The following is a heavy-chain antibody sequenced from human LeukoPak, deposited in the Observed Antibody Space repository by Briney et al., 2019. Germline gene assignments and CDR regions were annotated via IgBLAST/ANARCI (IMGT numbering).Heavy chain of an antibody. J-gene: IGHJ4*02. CDR3: TGPNQFDY. CDR2: IRSKTDGGTA. Sequence: GGSLRLSCAASGFTFSNAWMSWVRQHPGKGLEWVGRIRSKTDGGTADYAAPVKGRFTISREDSKNTLYLQMNSLKTEDTAVYYCTGPNQFDYWGQGTLVAVSS. V-gene: IGHV3-15*01. CDR1: GFTFSNAW. D-gene: IGHD1-14*01.